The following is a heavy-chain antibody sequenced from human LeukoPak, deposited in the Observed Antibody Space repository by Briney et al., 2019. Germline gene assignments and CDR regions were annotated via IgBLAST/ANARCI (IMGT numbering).Heavy chain of an antibody. CDR2: IEQDGSEK. V-gene: IGHV3-7*01. Sequence: QPGGSLRLSCAASGFTFSDYYMSWIRQAPGKGLEWVANIEQDGSEKNYLDSVKGRFTISRDNAKNSLYLQMNSLRAEDTAVYYCARDKEKGGSGSKFDYWGQGTLVTVSS. D-gene: IGHD3-10*01. CDR3: ARDKEKGGSGSKFDY. CDR1: GFTFSDYY. J-gene: IGHJ4*02.